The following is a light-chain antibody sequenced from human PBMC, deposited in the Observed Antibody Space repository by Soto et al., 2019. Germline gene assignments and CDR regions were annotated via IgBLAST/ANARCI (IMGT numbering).Light chain of an antibody. V-gene: IGKV1-27*01. CDR3: QKYNSAPRT. Sequence: DIQMTQSPSSLSASVGDSVTITCRASQGIINYLAWFQQKPGKVPKLLIYTASTLRSGVSSRFSGSGSGTDFTLTISSLQPEDVATYYCQKYNSAPRTLGQGTKVEIK. CDR1: QGIINY. J-gene: IGKJ1*01. CDR2: TAS.